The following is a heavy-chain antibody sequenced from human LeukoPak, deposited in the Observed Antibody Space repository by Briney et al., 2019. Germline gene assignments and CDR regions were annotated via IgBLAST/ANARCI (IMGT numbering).Heavy chain of an antibody. J-gene: IGHJ6*03. D-gene: IGHD2-2*01. Sequence: ASVKVSCKASGGTFSSYAISWVRQAPGQGLGWMGRIIPIFGTANYAQKFQGRATITTDESTSTAYMELSSLRSEDTAVYYCARDLKRVPAAMTSYYYYMDVWGKGTTVTVSS. V-gene: IGHV1-69*05. CDR1: GGTFSSYA. CDR3: ARDLKRVPAAMTSYYYYMDV. CDR2: IIPIFGTA.